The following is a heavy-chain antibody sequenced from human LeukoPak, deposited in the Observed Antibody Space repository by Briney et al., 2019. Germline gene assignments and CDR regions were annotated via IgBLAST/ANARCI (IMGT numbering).Heavy chain of an antibody. CDR1: GFTFSSYT. D-gene: IGHD6-25*01. CDR3: ARKGDSSGVFDY. V-gene: IGHV3-21*01. Sequence: GGSLRLSCAASGFTFSSYTMNWVRQAPGKGLEWVSSITISSRYIYHADSVKGRFTISRDNAKNSLYLQMNSLRAEDTAVYYCARKGDSSGVFDYWGQGTLVTVSS. CDR2: ITISSRYI. J-gene: IGHJ4*02.